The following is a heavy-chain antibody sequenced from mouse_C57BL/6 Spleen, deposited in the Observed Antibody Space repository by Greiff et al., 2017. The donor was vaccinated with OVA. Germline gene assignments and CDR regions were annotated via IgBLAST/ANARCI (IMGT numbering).Heavy chain of an antibody. D-gene: IGHD1-1*01. CDR1: GYAFSSSW. V-gene: IGHV1-82*01. CDR2: IYPGDGDT. J-gene: IGHJ2*01. CDR3: ARGGIYNYVSSYDYFDY. Sequence: QVQLQQSGPELVKPGASVKISCKASGYAFSSSWMNWVKQRPGKGLEWIGRIYPGDGDTNYNGKFKGKATLTADTSSSTAYMQLSSLTSEDSAVYFCARGGIYNYVSSYDYFDYWGQGTTLTVSS.